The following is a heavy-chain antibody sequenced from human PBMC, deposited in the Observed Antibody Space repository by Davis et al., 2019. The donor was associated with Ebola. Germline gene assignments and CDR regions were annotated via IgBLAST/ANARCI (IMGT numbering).Heavy chain of an antibody. D-gene: IGHD3-10*01. CDR2: ISGNSDDT. Sequence: GESLKISCGASGFTYSTYAMSWVRQAPGKGLEWVSGISGNSDDTYYADSVKCRFTISRDNSKNTLYLQMNSLRAGDTAVYYCAREQVTMVQGTFYYYYYGMDVWGQGTTVTVSS. V-gene: IGHV3-23*01. CDR1: GFTYSTYA. CDR3: AREQVTMVQGTFYYYYYGMDV. J-gene: IGHJ6*02.